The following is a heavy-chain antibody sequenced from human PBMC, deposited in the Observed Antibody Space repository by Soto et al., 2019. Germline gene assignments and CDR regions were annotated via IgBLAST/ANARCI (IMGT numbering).Heavy chain of an antibody. D-gene: IGHD6-13*01. Sequence: QAQLVESGGGVVQPGRSLRLSCAASGFPFSSFGMHWVRQAPGKGLEWVAGIWYDGSNKYYADSVKGRFTISRDNSKNTLYLQMNNLRAEDTAVYYCARDPSSIAAAGRFDYWGQGNLVSVFS. CDR2: IWYDGSNK. CDR1: GFPFSSFG. J-gene: IGHJ4*02. V-gene: IGHV3-33*01. CDR3: ARDPSSIAAAGRFDY.